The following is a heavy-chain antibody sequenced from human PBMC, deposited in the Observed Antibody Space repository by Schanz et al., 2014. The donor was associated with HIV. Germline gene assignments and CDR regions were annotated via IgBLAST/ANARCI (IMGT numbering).Heavy chain of an antibody. J-gene: IGHJ4*02. V-gene: IGHV3-23*01. CDR1: GFTFSSHA. CDR2: ISISGETT. Sequence: EVQLLESWGGLVEPGESLRLSCAVSGFTFSSHAMTWVRQAPGKGLEWVSGISISGETTYYADSVKGRFTISRDNSKNTLYLQMSSLRVEDTAVYYCANEEVPNDYWGQGTLVTVSS. CDR3: ANEEVPNDY.